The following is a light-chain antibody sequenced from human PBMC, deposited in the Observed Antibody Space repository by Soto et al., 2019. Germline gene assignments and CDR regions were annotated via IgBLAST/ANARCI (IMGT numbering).Light chain of an antibody. V-gene: IGKV3-15*01. Sequence: EVVLTQSPATLSVSPGDRATLSCRASQYIGSAVAWYHQRSGQAPRLLIFDASIRVPTTPARFSGSVSGTEFTLTISSLESVDFAVYFCQQYGDRPRTFGQGTKVEIK. J-gene: IGKJ1*01. CDR2: DAS. CDR1: QYIGSA. CDR3: QQYGDRPRT.